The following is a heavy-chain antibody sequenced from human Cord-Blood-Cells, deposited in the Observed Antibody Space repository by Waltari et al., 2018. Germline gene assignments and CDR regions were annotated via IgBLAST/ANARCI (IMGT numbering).Heavy chain of an antibody. CDR3: ARHRRLGEVDY. D-gene: IGHD3-10*01. J-gene: IGHJ4*02. Sequence: QLQLQESGPGLVKPSETLSLTCTVSGGSISSSSYYWGWIRQPPGKGLEWIGRIDYSGSTYYNPSLKSRVTISVDTSKNQFSLKLSSVTTADTAVYYCARHRRLGEVDYWGQGTLVTVSS. CDR1: GGSISSSSYY. V-gene: IGHV4-39*01. CDR2: IDYSGST.